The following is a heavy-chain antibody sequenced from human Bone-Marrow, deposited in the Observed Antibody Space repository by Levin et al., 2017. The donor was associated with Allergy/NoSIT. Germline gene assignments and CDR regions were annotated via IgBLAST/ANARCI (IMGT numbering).Heavy chain of an antibody. Sequence: PSETLSLTCTVSGDSLSSYYWNWIRQPPGKGLEWIGYIYYNGNTKYNPSLKSRVTISVDTSKNQFSLKLSSVTAADKDVYYGARAVFYDASYFDYWGRGTLVTVSS. CDR3: ARAVFYDASYFDY. D-gene: IGHD5/OR15-5a*01. J-gene: IGHJ4*02. CDR2: IYYNGNT. V-gene: IGHV4-59*01. CDR1: GDSLSSYY.